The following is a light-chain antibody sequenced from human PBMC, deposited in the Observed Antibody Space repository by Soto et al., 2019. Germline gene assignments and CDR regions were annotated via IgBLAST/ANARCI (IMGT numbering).Light chain of an antibody. Sequence: EIVLTQSPVTLSLPPGERATLSCRASQSVSSSYLAWYQQKPGQAPRLLIYGASNRATGIPDRFSGSGSGTDFTLTISRLEPEDFAVHYCQQYGSSLTTFGQGTKVDIK. J-gene: IGKJ1*01. CDR2: GAS. CDR3: QQYGSSLTT. V-gene: IGKV3-20*01. CDR1: QSVSSSY.